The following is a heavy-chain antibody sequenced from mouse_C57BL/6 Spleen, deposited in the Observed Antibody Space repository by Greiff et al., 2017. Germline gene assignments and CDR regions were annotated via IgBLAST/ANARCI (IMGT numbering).Heavy chain of an antibody. CDR2: IYPGDGDT. CDR3: ASITTVVPPMDY. V-gene: IGHV1-82*01. J-gene: IGHJ4*01. D-gene: IGHD1-1*01. CDR1: GYAFSSSW. Sequence: VQLQQSGPELVKPGASVKISCKASGYAFSSSWMNWVKQRPGKGLEWIGRIYPGDGDTNYNGKFKGKATLTADKSSSTAYMQLSSLTSEDSAVYFCASITTVVPPMDYWCQGTSVTVSS.